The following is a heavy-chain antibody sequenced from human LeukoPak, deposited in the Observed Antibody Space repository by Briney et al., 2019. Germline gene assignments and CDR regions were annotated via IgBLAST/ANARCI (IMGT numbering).Heavy chain of an antibody. CDR1: GYTLSTYT. D-gene: IGHD2-15*01. CDR3: AREVAI. V-gene: IGHV1-3*01. CDR2: IHAGNGNV. J-gene: IGHJ4*02. Sequence: ASVKVSCKASGYTLSTYTMHWLRQAPGQRPEWMGCIHAGNGNVKYSQNFQARVTITRDTSASTAYLELSSLRSEDTAVYYCAREVAIWGQGTLVTVSS.